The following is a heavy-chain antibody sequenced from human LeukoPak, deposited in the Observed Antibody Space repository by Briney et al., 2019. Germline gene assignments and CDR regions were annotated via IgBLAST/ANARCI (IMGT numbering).Heavy chain of an antibody. V-gene: IGHV4-39*01. D-gene: IGHD2-2*01. Sequence: SETLSLTCTVSGGSISSSSYCWGWIRQPPGKGLEWIGSIYYSGSTYYNPSLKSRVTISVDTSKNQFSLKLSSVTAADTAVYYCARHADPAAAPFEGYYYYMDVWGKGTTVTVSS. CDR2: IYYSGST. CDR1: GGSISSSSYC. J-gene: IGHJ6*03. CDR3: ARHADPAAAPFEGYYYYMDV.